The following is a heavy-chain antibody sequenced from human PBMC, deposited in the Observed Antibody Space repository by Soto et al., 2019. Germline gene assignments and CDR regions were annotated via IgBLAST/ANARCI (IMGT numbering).Heavy chain of an antibody. V-gene: IGHV1-69*01. D-gene: IGHD3-3*01. CDR3: AAAVWRGYSEYYYGMDV. J-gene: IGHJ6*02. Sequence: QVQLVQSGAEVRKPGSSVTVSCKAFGGTFISYAFSWVRQAPGQGLEWMGGTIPIFSTTHYAQNFQGRVTITADGSTSTAYMALSSLRSEDTAVYYCAAAVWRGYSEYYYGMDVWGLGTTVTVSS. CDR1: GGTFISYA. CDR2: TIPIFSTT.